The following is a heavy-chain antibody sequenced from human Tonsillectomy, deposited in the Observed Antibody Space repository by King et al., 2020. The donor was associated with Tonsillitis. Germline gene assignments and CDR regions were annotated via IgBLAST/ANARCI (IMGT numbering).Heavy chain of an antibody. V-gene: IGHV3-20*04. J-gene: IGHJ4*02. D-gene: IGHD5-18*01. CDR3: ARGGGYTYKYYFDY. CDR1: GFTFDDYG. Sequence: QLVQSGGGVVRPGGSLRLSCAASGFTFDDYGMSWVRQAPGKGLEWVSGINWNGGSTGYADSVKGRFTISRDNAKNSLYLQMNSLRAEDTALYYCARGGGYTYKYYFDYWGQGPLVTVSS. CDR2: INWNGGST.